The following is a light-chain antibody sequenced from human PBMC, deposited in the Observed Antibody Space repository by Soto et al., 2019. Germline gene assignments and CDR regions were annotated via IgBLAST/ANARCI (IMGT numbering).Light chain of an antibody. J-gene: IGLJ2*01. CDR2: EVS. CDR1: SSDVGGYNY. V-gene: IGLV2-8*02. Sequence: QSALTQPPSASRSPGQSVTISCTGTSSDVGGYNYVSWYQQHPGKAPKLMIYEVSKRPSGVPDRFSGSKSGNTASLTVSGLQAEDEADYYCSSYAGSNNFVVFGGGTKLTVL. CDR3: SSYAGSNNFVV.